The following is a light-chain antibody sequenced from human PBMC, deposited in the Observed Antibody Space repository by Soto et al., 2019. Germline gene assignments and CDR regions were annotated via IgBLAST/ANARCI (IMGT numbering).Light chain of an antibody. V-gene: IGKV1-5*01. Sequence: DIPMTQSPSTLAASVGDRVTITCRASQSLTNWLAWYQQKPGKAPKLLIYDASSLESVVPSRFSGIVSARECSRNSSSLQPDDFPSDYCQQYNRYWTFGQGTKVEIK. CDR2: DAS. CDR3: QQYNRYWT. J-gene: IGKJ1*01. CDR1: QSLTNW.